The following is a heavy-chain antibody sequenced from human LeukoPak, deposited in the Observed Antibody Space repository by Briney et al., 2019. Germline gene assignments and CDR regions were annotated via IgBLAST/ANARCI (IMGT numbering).Heavy chain of an antibody. D-gene: IGHD3-22*01. V-gene: IGHV1-69*13. CDR2: IIPIFGTA. J-gene: IGHJ3*02. CDR3: ARDSQIYYYDSSGYHWMDAFDI. Sequence: SVKVSCKASGGTFSSYAISWVRQAPGQGLEWMGGIIPIFGTANYAQKFQGRVTITADESTSTAYMELSSLRSEDTAVYYCARDSQIYYYDSSGYHWMDAFDIWGQGTMVTVSS. CDR1: GGTFSSYA.